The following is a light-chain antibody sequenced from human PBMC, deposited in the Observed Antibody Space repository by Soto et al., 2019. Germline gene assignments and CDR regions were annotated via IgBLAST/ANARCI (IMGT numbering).Light chain of an antibody. V-gene: IGKV3-20*01. J-gene: IGKJ1*01. CDR2: DAS. Sequence: EIVLTQSPGTLSLSPGEGATLSCRASQSVSSSYIAWYQQRPGQTPSLLISDASDRATGIPDRFSGSGSGTDFTLTISRLVPEDFAVYYCQQYGDSPVTFGQGTKVDIK. CDR1: QSVSSSY. CDR3: QQYGDSPVT.